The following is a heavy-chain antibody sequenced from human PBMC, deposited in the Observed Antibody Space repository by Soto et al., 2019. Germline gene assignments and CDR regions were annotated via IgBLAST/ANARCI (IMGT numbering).Heavy chain of an antibody. CDR2: INPNSGDT. D-gene: IGHD6-13*01. J-gene: IGHJ3*02. CDR3: AREGGGIAAAGAGDDSFDI. Sequence: ASVKVSCKASGYTLSDYYLQWVRQAPGQGLEWMGWINPNSGDTNYAQKFQGRVTLTRDTSINTAYMELTSLKLDDTAVYYCAREGGGIAAAGAGDDSFDICGQGTMVTVSS. CDR1: GYTLSDYY. V-gene: IGHV1-2*02.